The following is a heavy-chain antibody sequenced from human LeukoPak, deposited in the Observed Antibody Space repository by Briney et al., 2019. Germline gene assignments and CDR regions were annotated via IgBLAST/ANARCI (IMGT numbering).Heavy chain of an antibody. V-gene: IGHV1-18*01. Sequence: ASVKVSCKASGYTFTSYGISWVRQAPGQGLEWMGWISAYNGNTNYAQKLQGRVTMTTDTSTSTAYMELRSLRSDDTAVYYCARGGLRYFDWLSAHYFDYWGQGTLVTVSS. J-gene: IGHJ4*02. CDR2: ISAYNGNT. CDR1: GYTFTSYG. D-gene: IGHD3-9*01. CDR3: ARGGLRYFDWLSAHYFDY.